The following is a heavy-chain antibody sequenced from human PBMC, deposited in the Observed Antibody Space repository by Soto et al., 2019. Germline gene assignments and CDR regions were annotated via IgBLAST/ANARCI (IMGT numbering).Heavy chain of an antibody. J-gene: IGHJ6*03. CDR2: VIPLLDAS. Sequence: QVQLVQSGAEVKKPGSSVRISCAASGATFNDYTFTWVRRAPGQGLEWMGRVIPLLDASNYAEKFKDSSTITADRSTSTVYMELSGLKSEDSAIYYCASGKSQMTQDRMGFYYYMDVWGKGTTVTVSS. CDR1: GATFNDYT. CDR3: ASGKSQMTQDRMGFYYYMDV. V-gene: IGHV1-69*08. D-gene: IGHD2-15*01.